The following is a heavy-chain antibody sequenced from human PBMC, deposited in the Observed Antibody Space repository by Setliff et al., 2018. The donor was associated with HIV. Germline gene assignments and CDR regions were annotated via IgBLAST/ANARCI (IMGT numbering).Heavy chain of an antibody. CDR3: ARDRIEVVVDGPHDVFDV. CDR2: INHSGST. Sequence: SETLSLTCTVYGGSFSGYYWSWIRQPPGKGLEWIGEINHSGSTNYNPSLTSRVTLSVDTSKNQFFLKLTSLSAADTAVYYCARDRIEVVVDGPHDVFDVWGRGTTVTVSS. J-gene: IGHJ3*01. V-gene: IGHV4-34*01. D-gene: IGHD2-15*01. CDR1: GGSFSGYY.